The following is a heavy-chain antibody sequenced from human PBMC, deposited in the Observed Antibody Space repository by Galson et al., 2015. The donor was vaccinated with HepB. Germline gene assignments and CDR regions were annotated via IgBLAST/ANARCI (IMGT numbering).Heavy chain of an antibody. CDR1: GFTFSRYG. Sequence: SLRLSCAASGFTFSRYGMHWVRQAAGKGLEWVAIIWSDGSHKFYADSVKGRCTISRDNSKNTLYLQMNSLRAEVTAVYYCARFYDSSGNGYWGQGTLVTVSS. CDR2: IWSDGSHK. CDR3: ARFYDSSGNGY. J-gene: IGHJ4*02. D-gene: IGHD3-22*01. V-gene: IGHV3-33*01.